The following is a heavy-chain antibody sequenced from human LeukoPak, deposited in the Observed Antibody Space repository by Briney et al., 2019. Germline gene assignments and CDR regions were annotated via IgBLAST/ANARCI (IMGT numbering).Heavy chain of an antibody. D-gene: IGHD6-19*01. Sequence: SETLSLTCAVSGGSISSSNWWSWVRQPPGKGLEWIGEIFHSGSTNYNPSLKSRVTISVDTSKNQFSLKLSSVTAADTAVYYCARECRGWPCVAFDIWGQGTMVTVSS. CDR2: IFHSGST. CDR3: ARECRGWPCVAFDI. V-gene: IGHV4-4*02. J-gene: IGHJ3*02. CDR1: GGSISSSNW.